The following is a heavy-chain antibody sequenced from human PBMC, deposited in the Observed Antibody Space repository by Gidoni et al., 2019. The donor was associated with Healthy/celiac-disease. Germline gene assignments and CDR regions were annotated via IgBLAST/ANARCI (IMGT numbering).Heavy chain of an antibody. CDR1: GGSISSSSYY. D-gene: IGHD3-10*01. Sequence: GLVMTSEILSLTCTVSGGSISSSSYYWGWIRQPPGKGLVWIGSIYYSGSTYYNPSLKSRVTISVDTSKNQFSLKLSSVTAADTAVYYFARRPGSGSPYYYYYGMDVWGQGTTVTVSS. J-gene: IGHJ6*02. V-gene: IGHV4-39*01. CDR2: IYYSGST. CDR3: ARRPGSGSPYYYYYGMDV.